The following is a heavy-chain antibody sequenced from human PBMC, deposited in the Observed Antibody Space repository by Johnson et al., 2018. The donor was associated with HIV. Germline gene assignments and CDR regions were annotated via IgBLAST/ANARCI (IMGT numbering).Heavy chain of an antibody. CDR3: AREGGRDAFDI. CDR2: IVGSGGST. CDR1: GFTFTTYA. Sequence: EVQLVESGGGLVQPGGSLRLSCAASGFTFTTYAMNWVRQAPGKGLEWVSGIVGSGGSTYHADSVKGRFTISRDNSKNTLYLQMNILRAEDTAVYYCAREGGRDAFDIWGQGTMVTVSS. J-gene: IGHJ3*02. V-gene: IGHV3-23*04. D-gene: IGHD2-15*01.